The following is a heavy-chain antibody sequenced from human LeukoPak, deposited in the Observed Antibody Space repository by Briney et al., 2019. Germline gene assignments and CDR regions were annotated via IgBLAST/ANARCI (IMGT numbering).Heavy chain of an antibody. J-gene: IGHJ5*02. CDR3: AREGYDYVWGSYRNHNWFDP. D-gene: IGHD3-16*02. CDR1: GFTFSDYY. Sequence: GGSLRLSCAASGFTFSDYYMTWIRQAPGKGLEWVSYISSSGITIYYADSVKGRFTISRDNAKKSLYLQMNSLRADDTAVYFCAREGYDYVWGSYRNHNWFDPWGQGTLVTVSS. CDR2: ISSSGITI. V-gene: IGHV3-11*04.